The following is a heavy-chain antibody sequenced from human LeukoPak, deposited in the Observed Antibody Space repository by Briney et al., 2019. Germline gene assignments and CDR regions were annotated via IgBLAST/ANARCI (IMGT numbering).Heavy chain of an antibody. Sequence: GGSLRLSCAPSGFIFSRYLMSGVRQPPGKGREWVANIKQDGREKNHVEAVKGRSTIPRDKAKKSLYLQTNAQRAKDTAVYYCARRAGEYSHPYDYWGQGTLVTVSS. D-gene: IGHD4-17*01. CDR1: GFIFSRYL. CDR2: IKQDGREK. V-gene: IGHV3-7*01. CDR3: ARRAGEYSHPYDY. J-gene: IGHJ4*02.